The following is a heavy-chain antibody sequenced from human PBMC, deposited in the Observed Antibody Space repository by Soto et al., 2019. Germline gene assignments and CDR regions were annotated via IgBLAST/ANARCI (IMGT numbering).Heavy chain of an antibody. CDR2: ISGSGGST. Sequence: EVQLLESGGGLVQPGGSLRLSCAASGFTFSNYAMTWVRQAPGKGLEWVSAISGSGGSTYYADSVKGRFTMSRDNSKNTLYLQMNSLRAEDTAVYYCAYDSSGYHYVDYWGQRTLVTVSS. CDR3: AYDSSGYHYVDY. J-gene: IGHJ4*02. CDR1: GFTFSNYA. V-gene: IGHV3-23*01. D-gene: IGHD3-22*01.